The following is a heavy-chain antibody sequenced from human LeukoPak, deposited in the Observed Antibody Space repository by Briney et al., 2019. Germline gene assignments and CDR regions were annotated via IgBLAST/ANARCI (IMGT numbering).Heavy chain of an antibody. Sequence: SETLSLTCIVSGGSISSTTYYWGWIRQPPGKRLEWIGSIYYSGSTNYNPSLKSRVTISVDTSKNQFSLKLSSVTAADTAVYYCAGEDSSGWLDYWGQGTLVTVSS. J-gene: IGHJ4*02. CDR2: IYYSGST. CDR1: GGSISSTTYY. D-gene: IGHD6-19*01. V-gene: IGHV4-39*07. CDR3: AGEDSSGWLDY.